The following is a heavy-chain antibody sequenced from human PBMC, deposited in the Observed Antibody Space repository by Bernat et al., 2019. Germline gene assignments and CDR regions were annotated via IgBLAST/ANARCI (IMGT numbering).Heavy chain of an antibody. CDR2: IWYDGSNK. CDR1: GFTFSSYG. Sequence: QVQLVESGGGVVQPGRSLRLSCAASGFTFSSYGMHWVRQAPGKGLEWVAVIWYDGSNKYYTDSVKGRFTISRDNSENTVYLQMNSLKTEDTAVYYCTTGITIFGVVITHDAFDIWGQGTMVTVSS. D-gene: IGHD3-3*01. J-gene: IGHJ3*02. V-gene: IGHV3-33*01. CDR3: TTGITIFGVVITHDAFDI.